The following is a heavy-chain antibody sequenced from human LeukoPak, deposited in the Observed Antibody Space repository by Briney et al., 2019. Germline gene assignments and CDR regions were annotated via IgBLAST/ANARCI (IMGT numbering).Heavy chain of an antibody. Sequence: PGGSLRLSCAASGFSVGSYGMSWVRQAPGKGLEWVSYISRSGRTIYYADSVKGRFTISRDNAKNSLYLQMNSLRAEDTAVYYCARNDGFDYWGQGTLVTVSS. V-gene: IGHV3-48*04. CDR3: ARNDGFDY. CDR2: ISRSGRTI. D-gene: IGHD1-1*01. CDR1: GFSVGSYG. J-gene: IGHJ4*02.